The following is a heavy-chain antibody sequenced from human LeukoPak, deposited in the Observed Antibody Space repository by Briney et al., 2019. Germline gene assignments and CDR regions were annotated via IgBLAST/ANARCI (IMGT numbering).Heavy chain of an antibody. J-gene: IGHJ6*02. CDR2: MNQDGSDK. D-gene: IGHD3-16*01. CDR1: GFTFSDSR. CDR3: ATYTHWVAGDV. V-gene: IGHV3-7*01. Sequence: GGSLRLSCAASGFTFSDSRMRWVRQATGKGLEGVANMNQDGSDKDYVDSVKGRFTISRDNARNSVYLQMGSLRAEDTAVYYCATYTHWVAGDVWGQGTTVTVSS.